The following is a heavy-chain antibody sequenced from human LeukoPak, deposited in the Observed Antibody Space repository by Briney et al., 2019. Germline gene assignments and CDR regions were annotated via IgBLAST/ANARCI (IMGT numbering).Heavy chain of an antibody. CDR1: GGSINNDY. CDR3: ARSLSRSSYGNFDY. CDR2: LSYSGST. D-gene: IGHD3-10*01. Sequence: PSETLSLTCTVSGGSINNDYWSWIRQPPGKGLEWIGYLSYSGSTSYNPSLKRRVTISADTSKNQFSLKMNSMTAADTAVYYCARSLSRSSYGNFDYWGQGTLVTVSP. J-gene: IGHJ4*02. V-gene: IGHV4-59*01.